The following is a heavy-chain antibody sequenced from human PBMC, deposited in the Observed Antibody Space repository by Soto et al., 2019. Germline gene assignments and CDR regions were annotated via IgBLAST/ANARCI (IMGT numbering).Heavy chain of an antibody. CDR3: AREAAMGLSNWFDP. Sequence: SETLSLTCTVSGGSVSSGSYYWSWIRQPPGKGLEWIGYIYYSGSTNYNPSLKSRVTISVDTSKNQFSLKLSSVTAADTAVYYCAREAAMGLSNWFDPWGQGTLVTVSS. V-gene: IGHV4-61*01. CDR2: IYYSGST. D-gene: IGHD5-18*01. J-gene: IGHJ5*02. CDR1: GGSVSSGSYY.